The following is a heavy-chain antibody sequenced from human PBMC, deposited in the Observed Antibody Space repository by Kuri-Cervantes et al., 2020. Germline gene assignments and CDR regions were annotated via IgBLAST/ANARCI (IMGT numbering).Heavy chain of an antibody. CDR2: MNPNSGNT. Sequence: ASVKVSCKASGYTFTGYYMHWVRQAPGQGLEWMGWMNPNSGNTGYAQKFQGRVTMTRNTSISTAYMELSSLRAEDTAVYYCARDKGIYDPSGVRGYYFDYWGQGTLVTVSS. V-gene: IGHV1-8*02. CDR1: GYTFTGYY. J-gene: IGHJ4*02. D-gene: IGHD3-22*01. CDR3: ARDKGIYDPSGVRGYYFDY.